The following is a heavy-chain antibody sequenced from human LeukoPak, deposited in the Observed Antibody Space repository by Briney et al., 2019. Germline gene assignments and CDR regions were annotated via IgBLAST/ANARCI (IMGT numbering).Heavy chain of an antibody. J-gene: IGHJ6*02. CDR1: GFTFSDYY. CDR2: ISGSGSDL. D-gene: IGHD2-15*01. CDR3: ARSVGYYYTMDV. Sequence: PGGSLRLSCVACGFTFSDYYMSWIRQAPGRGLEWVSYISGSGSDLYYADSVKGRFTISRDNAKNSLYLRMNSLRAEDTAVYYCARSVGYYYTMDVWGQGTTVTVSS. V-gene: IGHV3-11*01.